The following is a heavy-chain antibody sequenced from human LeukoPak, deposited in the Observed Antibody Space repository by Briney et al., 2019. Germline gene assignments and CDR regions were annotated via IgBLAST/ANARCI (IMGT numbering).Heavy chain of an antibody. CDR3: ARDPRYGDLDY. D-gene: IGHD4-17*01. CDR1: GFIFSNYR. CDR2: IKQDGTEE. J-gene: IGHJ4*02. Sequence: GSLRLSCAASGFIFSNYRMNWVRQAPGKGLEWVAKIKQDGTEESYVDSVKGRFTISRDNANNSLYLQMNSLRAEDTAVYYCARDPRYGDLDYWGQGTLVTVSS. V-gene: IGHV3-7*05.